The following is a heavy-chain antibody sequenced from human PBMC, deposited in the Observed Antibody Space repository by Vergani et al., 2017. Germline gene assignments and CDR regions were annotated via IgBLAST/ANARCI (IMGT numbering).Heavy chain of an antibody. V-gene: IGHV3-74*01. J-gene: IGHJ4*02. CDR1: GFTFSSYW. D-gene: IGHD6-19*01. CDR2: INSDGSST. Sequence: EVQLVESGGGLVQPGGSLRLSCAASGFTFSSYWMHWVRQAPGKGLVWVSRINSDGSSTSYADSVKGRFTISRDNAKNTLHLQMNSLRAEDTAVYYCARDVAVAGNGVGGFDYWGQGTLVTVSS. CDR3: ARDVAVAGNGVGGFDY.